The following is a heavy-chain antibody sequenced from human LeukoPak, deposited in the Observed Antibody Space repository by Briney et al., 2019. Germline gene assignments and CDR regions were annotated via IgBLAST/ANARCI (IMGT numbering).Heavy chain of an antibody. CDR1: GFTFSTYG. CDR2: ITGSGANT. CDR3: AGRLGYCSSTSCYGYYYYGMDV. D-gene: IGHD2-2*01. V-gene: IGHV3-23*01. J-gene: IGHJ6*02. Sequence: PGGSLRLSCAASGFTFSTYGMTWVRQTPGKGLECFSAITGSGANTYYADSVEGRFTISRDNSKNTLDLQMTSLRAEDTAVYYCAGRLGYCSSTSCYGYYYYGMDVWGQGTTVTVSS.